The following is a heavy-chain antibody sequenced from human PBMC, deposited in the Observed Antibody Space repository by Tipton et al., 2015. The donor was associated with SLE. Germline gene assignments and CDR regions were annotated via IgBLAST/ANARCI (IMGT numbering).Heavy chain of an antibody. D-gene: IGHD6-19*01. Sequence: SLRLSCTASGFTFSNYDMHWVRQATGKGLEWVSAIGSAGDTYYPDSVKGRFTISRDNAKNTLYLQMNSLRAEDTAVYYCARDQDSSGWSFDYWGQGTLVTVSS. J-gene: IGHJ4*02. CDR1: GFTFSNYD. CDR2: IGSAGDT. V-gene: IGHV3-13*01. CDR3: ARDQDSSGWSFDY.